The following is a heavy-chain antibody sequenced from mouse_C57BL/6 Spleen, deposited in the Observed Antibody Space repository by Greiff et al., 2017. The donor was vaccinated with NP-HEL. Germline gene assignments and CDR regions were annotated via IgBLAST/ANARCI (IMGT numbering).Heavy chain of an antibody. Sequence: VQRVESGPELVKPGASVKISCKASGYAFSSSWMNWVKQRPGKGLEWIGRIYPGDGDTNYNGKFKGKATLTADKSSSTAYMQLSSLTSEDSAVYFCARYDYGSSHVAYWGQGTLVTVSA. D-gene: IGHD1-1*01. CDR1: GYAFSSSW. CDR3: ARYDYGSSHVAY. V-gene: IGHV1-82*01. CDR2: IYPGDGDT. J-gene: IGHJ3*01.